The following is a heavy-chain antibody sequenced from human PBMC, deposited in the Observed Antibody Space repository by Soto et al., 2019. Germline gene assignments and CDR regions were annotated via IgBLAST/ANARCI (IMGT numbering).Heavy chain of an antibody. V-gene: IGHV3-11*01. CDR3: AGGPFYDAPSF. CDR2: ISGGGTTM. D-gene: IGHD3-3*01. Sequence: GSLRLCCAASGFRFSDHSMTWIRQAPGNGLEWVSKISGGGTTMYYADSVKGRFTVSRDNAKNSLYLQMNSLRAEDTAVYYCAGGPFYDAPSFWARGALVPVSS. CDR1: GFRFSDHS. J-gene: IGHJ4*02.